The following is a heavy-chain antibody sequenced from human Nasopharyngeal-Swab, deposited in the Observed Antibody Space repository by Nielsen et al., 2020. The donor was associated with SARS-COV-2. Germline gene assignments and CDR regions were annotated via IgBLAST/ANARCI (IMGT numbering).Heavy chain of an antibody. D-gene: IGHD3-22*01. CDR3: ARQDDYDSSGYYYYWYFDL. CDR2: IYYSGST. CDR1: GGSISSYY. V-gene: IGHV4-59*08. Sequence: SETLSLTCTVSGGSISSYYWSWIRQPPGKGLEWIGYIYYSGSTNYNPSLKSRVTISVDTSKNQFSLKLSSVTAADTAVYYCARQDDYDSSGYYYYWYFDLWGRGTLVTVSS. J-gene: IGHJ2*01.